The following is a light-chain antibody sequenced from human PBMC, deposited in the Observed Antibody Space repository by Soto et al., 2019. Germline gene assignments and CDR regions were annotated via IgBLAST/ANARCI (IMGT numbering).Light chain of an antibody. CDR1: QSICNW. V-gene: IGKV1-5*03. Sequence: DIQMTQSPSTLSESVGDRVTITCRASQSICNWLAWYQQKPGKAPKYLIYKASNLQSGVPSRFRGSGSGTEFTLTISSLQPDDFATYYCQQYDSYPLAFGGGTRVDIK. CDR2: KAS. CDR3: QQYDSYPLA. J-gene: IGKJ4*01.